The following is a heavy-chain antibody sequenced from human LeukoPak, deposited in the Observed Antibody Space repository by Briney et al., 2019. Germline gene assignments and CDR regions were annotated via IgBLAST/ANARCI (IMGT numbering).Heavy chain of an antibody. D-gene: IGHD2-2*01. CDR2: IDTTGSTM. CDR3: ARDMNCTSISCSVGWFDH. V-gene: IGHV3-11*01. Sequence: PGGSLRLSCAASGFRFSDHYMTWVRQAPGKGLEWVSYIDTTGSTMYFADSVKGRFTISRDNTKNSLYLQMNSLRAEDTAVYYCARDMNCTSISCSVGWFDHWGRGTLVTVAS. CDR1: GFRFSDHY. J-gene: IGHJ5*02.